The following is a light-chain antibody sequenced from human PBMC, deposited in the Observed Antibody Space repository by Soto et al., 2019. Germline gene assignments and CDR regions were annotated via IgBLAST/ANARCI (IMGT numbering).Light chain of an antibody. CDR3: QHYNSYST. Sequence: DIQMTQSPSTLSASVGDRVTITCRASQSISSWLAWYQQKPGKAPKLLIYDASSLESGVPSRFSGSGSGTDFTLTSSSLQPDDFATYYCQHYNSYSTFGQGTKVEIK. CDR1: QSISSW. V-gene: IGKV1-5*01. CDR2: DAS. J-gene: IGKJ1*01.